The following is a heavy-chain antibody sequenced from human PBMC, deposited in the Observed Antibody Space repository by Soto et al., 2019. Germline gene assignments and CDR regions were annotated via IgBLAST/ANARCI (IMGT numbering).Heavy chain of an antibody. J-gene: IGHJ5*02. Sequence: QVQLVQSGAEVKKPGASVKVSCKASGYTFTSYDIIWVRQATGQGLEWMGWMNPSTGNTDSAEKFQGRLTMTRKTSISTGYMELSSLSFEDTAVYYCSRGRIIVAGGFDPWGQGTLVTVSS. V-gene: IGHV1-8*01. CDR2: MNPSTGNT. D-gene: IGHD6-19*01. CDR3: SRGRIIVAGGFDP. CDR1: GYTFTSYD.